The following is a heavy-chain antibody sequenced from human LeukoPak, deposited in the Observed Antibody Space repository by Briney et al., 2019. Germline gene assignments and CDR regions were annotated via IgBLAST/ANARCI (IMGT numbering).Heavy chain of an antibody. J-gene: IGHJ6*02. CDR3: AKDQGLTAPPPYGLDV. Sequence: SVKVSCKTSGGTFSSSAITWVRQAPGQGLEWMGRIISVLNITTYAQKFQGRVTITADTSTSTVYMELSSLRSEETAVYYCAKDQGLTAPPPYGLDVWGQGTTVIVTS. CDR2: IISVLNIT. D-gene: IGHD5-18*01. CDR1: GGTFSSSA. V-gene: IGHV1-69*04.